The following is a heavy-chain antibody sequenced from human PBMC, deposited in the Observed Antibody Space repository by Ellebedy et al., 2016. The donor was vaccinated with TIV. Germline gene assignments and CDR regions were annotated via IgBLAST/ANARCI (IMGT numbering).Heavy chain of an antibody. Sequence: GESLKISCAASGFTFSRYAMSWVRQAPGKGLVWVSRISPDGSNTIYADSVKGRFTISRDNAKNTLYLQMNSLRAEDTAVYYCTGPIGGTTLEYWGQGTLVTVSS. CDR2: ISPDGSNT. CDR1: GFTFSRYA. V-gene: IGHV3-74*01. J-gene: IGHJ4*02. CDR3: TGPIGGTTLEY. D-gene: IGHD3-16*01.